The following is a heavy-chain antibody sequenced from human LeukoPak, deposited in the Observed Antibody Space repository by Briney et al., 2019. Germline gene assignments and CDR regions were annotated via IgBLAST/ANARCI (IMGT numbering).Heavy chain of an antibody. Sequence: GGSLRLSCAASGFTFSSYAMSWVRQAPGKGLEWVSAISDSGGSTYYADSVKGRFTISRDNSKNTLYLQMNSLRAEDTAVYYCAKEPRIAVAGTPLDYWGQGTLVTVSS. CDR1: GFTFSSYA. D-gene: IGHD6-19*01. CDR3: AKEPRIAVAGTPLDY. CDR2: ISDSGGST. V-gene: IGHV3-23*01. J-gene: IGHJ4*02.